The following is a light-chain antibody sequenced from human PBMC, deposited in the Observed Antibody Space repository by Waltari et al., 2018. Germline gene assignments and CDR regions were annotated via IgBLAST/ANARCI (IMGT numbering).Light chain of an antibody. CDR1: QSVLYSSNNKNY. CDR2: WAS. V-gene: IGKV4-1*01. Sequence: DIVMTQSPDSLAVSLGERATINCKSSQSVLYSSNNKNYLAWYQQKPGQPPKLLIYWASTREPGVPDRFSGSGSGTGFTLTISSLQAEDVAVYYCQQYYSTLWTFGQGTKVGIK. CDR3: QQYYSTLWT. J-gene: IGKJ1*01.